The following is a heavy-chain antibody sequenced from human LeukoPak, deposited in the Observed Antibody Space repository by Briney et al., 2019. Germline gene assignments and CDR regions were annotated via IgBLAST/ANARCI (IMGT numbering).Heavy chain of an antibody. J-gene: IGHJ5*02. D-gene: IGHD5-12*01. CDR2: IIPIFGTA. CDR1: GGTFSSYA. V-gene: IGHV1-69*01. CDR3: ARARVGGGYDTNWFDP. Sequence: VASVKVSCKASGGTFSSYAISWVRQASGQGLEWMGGIIPIFGTANYAQKFQGRVTITADESTSTAYMELSSLRSEDTAVYYCARARVGGGYDTNWFDPWGQGTLVTVSS.